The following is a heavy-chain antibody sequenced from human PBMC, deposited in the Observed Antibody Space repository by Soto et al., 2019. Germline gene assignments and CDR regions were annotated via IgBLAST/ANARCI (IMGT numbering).Heavy chain of an antibody. J-gene: IGHJ4*02. CDR3: ARDPMGRYYGSGSYYFDY. Sequence: QVQLVESGGGVVQPGRSLRLSCAASGFTFSSYAMHWVRQAPGKGLEWVAVISYDGSNKYYADSGMGRFTISRDHSKNTLYLQMNSLRAADTAVYYCARDPMGRYYGSGSYYFDYWGQGTLVTVSS. CDR1: GFTFSSYA. D-gene: IGHD3-10*01. CDR2: ISYDGSNK. V-gene: IGHV3-30-3*01.